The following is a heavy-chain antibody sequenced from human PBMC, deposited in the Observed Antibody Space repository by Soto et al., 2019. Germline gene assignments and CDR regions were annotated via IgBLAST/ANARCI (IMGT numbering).Heavy chain of an antibody. J-gene: IGHJ4*02. CDR1: GGSITSSSYF. V-gene: IGHV4-39*01. D-gene: IGHD1-1*01. Sequence: QLQLQESGPGLVKPSETLSLACTVSGGSITSSSYFWAWIRQPPGKGLVWIGSISFGGRTYHNPCLESRGTISLDTSRSQFFLELTSVTAADTAVYYCARHRRETGTYAQPLDYWGQGTVVTVSS. CDR3: ARHRRETGTYAQPLDY. CDR2: ISFGGRT.